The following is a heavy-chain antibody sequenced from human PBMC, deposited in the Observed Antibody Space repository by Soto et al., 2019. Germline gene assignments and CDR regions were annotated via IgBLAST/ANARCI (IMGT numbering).Heavy chain of an antibody. CDR2: INYSGNT. J-gene: IGHJ4*02. CDR1: GGSLSGYY. V-gene: IGHV4-34*01. CDR3: ARLHVRGGTIAGAAEF. D-gene: IGHD1-26*01. Sequence: QVQLQQWGAGLLKPSATLSLTCAVYGGSLSGYYWSWIRQPPGKALEWMGEINYSGNTNYNPSLMRRVTISVDTSKNQLSLNLSSVTAADTAMYCWARLHVRGGTIAGAAEFWGQGTLVTVSS.